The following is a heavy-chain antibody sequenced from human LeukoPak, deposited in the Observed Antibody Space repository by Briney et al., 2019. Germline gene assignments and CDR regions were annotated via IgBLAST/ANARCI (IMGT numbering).Heavy chain of an antibody. D-gene: IGHD2-8*02. Sequence: GGSLRLSCAASGFTFSGYWMTWVRQAPGKGLEWVANIKLDGSEKYYVDSVKGRFTISRDNAKISLYLQMNSLRAEDTAVYYCARVSVVSYYFDYWGQGTLVTVSS. CDR3: ARVSVVSYYFDY. J-gene: IGHJ4*02. CDR1: GFTFSGYW. V-gene: IGHV3-7*01. CDR2: IKLDGSEK.